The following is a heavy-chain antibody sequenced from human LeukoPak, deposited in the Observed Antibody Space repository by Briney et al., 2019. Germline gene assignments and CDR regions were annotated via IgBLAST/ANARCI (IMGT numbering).Heavy chain of an antibody. D-gene: IGHD3-16*01. V-gene: IGHV3-23*01. J-gene: IGHJ4*02. CDR1: GFTFNNYA. CDR2: ISDSGVTA. CDR3: ANLNAPYWGNFDY. Sequence: GGSLRLSCAVSGFTFNNYAMGWVRQAPGQGLDWVSAISDSGVTAYYADSVKGRFTISRDNSKSTLYLQMNSLRAEDTAVYYCANLNAPYWGNFDYWGQGTLVTVSS.